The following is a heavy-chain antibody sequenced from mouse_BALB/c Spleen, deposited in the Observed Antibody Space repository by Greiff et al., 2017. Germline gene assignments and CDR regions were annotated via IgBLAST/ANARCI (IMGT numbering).Heavy chain of an antibody. D-gene: IGHD2-2*01. CDR1: GYSFTSYW. CDR3: ARSVVFYYGCDRYFDV. J-gene: IGHJ1*01. Sequence: VQLVESGPQLVKPGASVKISCKASGYSFTSYWMHWVKQRPGQGLEWIGTIDPCDSDTRLNQKFKDQATLTGDKSSSTAYMQLSSLTSEDSAVYYCARSVVFYYGCDRYFDVWGAGTTVTVSS. CDR2: IDPCDSDT. V-gene: IGHV1S126*01.